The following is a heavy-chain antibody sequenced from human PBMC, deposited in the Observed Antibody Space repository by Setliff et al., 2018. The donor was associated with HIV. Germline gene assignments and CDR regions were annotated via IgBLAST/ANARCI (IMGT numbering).Heavy chain of an antibody. CDR3: ARGTVGATFLHNDY. J-gene: IGHJ4*02. V-gene: IGHV3-21*01. CDR1: GFTFSNYS. Sequence: PGGSLRLSCAASGFTFSNYSMNWVRQTPGKGLEWVSSISASATYIYYADSVKGRFTISRDNAKNSLYLQMNSLRAEDTAVYYCARGTVGATFLHNDYWGQGTLVTVSS. CDR2: ISASATYI. D-gene: IGHD1-26*01.